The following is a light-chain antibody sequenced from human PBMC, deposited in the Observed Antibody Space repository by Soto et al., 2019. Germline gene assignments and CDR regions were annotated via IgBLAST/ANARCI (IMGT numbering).Light chain of an antibody. V-gene: IGKV1-39*01. Sequence: DIELLQSPSSLSASVGDRVTITCRASRSVSSFLNWYQQKPGKAPKLLIYAASSLQSGVPSRFSGSGSGTDFTLTISSLQPEDFATYYCHQSYNFPLTFGQGTKLDIK. J-gene: IGKJ2*01. CDR1: RSVSSF. CDR2: AAS. CDR3: HQSYNFPLT.